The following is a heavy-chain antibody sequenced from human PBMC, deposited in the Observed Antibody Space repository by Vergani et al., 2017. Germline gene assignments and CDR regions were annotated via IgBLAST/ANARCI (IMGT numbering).Heavy chain of an antibody. V-gene: IGHV3-21*01. D-gene: IGHD4-11*01. Sequence: EVQLVESGGGLVKPGGSLRFSCAASGFTFSSYSMNWVRQAPGKGLEWVASISSSSSYIYYADSVKGRFTISRDNAKNSLYLQMNSLRAEDTAVYYCARDNYSNYWFDPWGQGTLVTVSS. CDR2: ISSSSSYI. CDR1: GFTFSSYS. CDR3: ARDNYSNYWFDP. J-gene: IGHJ5*02.